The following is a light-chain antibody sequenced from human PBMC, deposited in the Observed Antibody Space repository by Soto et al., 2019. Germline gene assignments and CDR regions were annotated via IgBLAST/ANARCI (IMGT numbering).Light chain of an antibody. Sequence: DIQMTQSPSSLSASVGDSITITCRASQRISNFLNWYQHKPGKAPRLLTYGASTLQSGVPSRFSGSGSGTDFTLTIGSLQPEDFATYYCQQTFNTPWTFGQGTKVEIK. J-gene: IGKJ1*01. CDR1: QRISNF. CDR3: QQTFNTPWT. V-gene: IGKV1-39*01. CDR2: GAS.